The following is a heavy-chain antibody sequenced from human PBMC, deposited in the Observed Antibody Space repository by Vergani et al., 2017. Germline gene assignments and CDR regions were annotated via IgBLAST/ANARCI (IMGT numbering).Heavy chain of an antibody. CDR1: GYSFTSYW. D-gene: IGHD2-15*01. J-gene: IGHJ5*02. CDR3: ARQQVFCSGGSCCPPRDWFDH. V-gene: IGHV5-51*01. CDR2: IYPGDSDT. Sequence: EVQLVQSGAEVKKPGESLKISCKGSGYSFTSYWIGWVRQMPGKGLEWMGIIYPGDSDTRYSPSFQGQVTISADKSISPAYLQWGSLKASDTAMYYCARQQVFCSGGSCCPPRDWFDHWGQGTLVTVSS.